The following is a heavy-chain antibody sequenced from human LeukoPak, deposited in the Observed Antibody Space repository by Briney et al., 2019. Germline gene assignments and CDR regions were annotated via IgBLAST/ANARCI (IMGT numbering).Heavy chain of an antibody. V-gene: IGHV3-30*18. CDR1: GLIFSGYG. CDR2: ISYDGSNK. Sequence: GRSLRLSCAASGLIFSGYGMHWVRQAPGKGLEWVAVISYDGSNKYYADSVKGRFTISRDNSKNTLYLQMNSLRAEDTAVYYCAKDAGLLLRYYYYGMDVWGKGTTVTVSS. J-gene: IGHJ6*04. CDR3: AKDAGLLLRYYYYGMDV. D-gene: IGHD2-15*01.